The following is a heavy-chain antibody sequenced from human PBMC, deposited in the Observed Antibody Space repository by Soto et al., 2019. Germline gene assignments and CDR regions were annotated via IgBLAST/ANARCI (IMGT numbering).Heavy chain of an antibody. V-gene: IGHV3-7*01. D-gene: IGHD3-10*01. J-gene: IGHJ5*01. CDR2: IKQDGNEK. CDR3: ARDKFGFGEVLFLSWFDP. CDR1: GFTFSDYW. Sequence: GGALRLSCAVSGFTFSDYWMSWVLQAPWKGLEWVANIKQDGNEKYYVDSVKGRFTISRDNAKNSLYLQMNSLRAEDTAVYYCARDKFGFGEVLFLSWFDPWGQGTLVTVSS.